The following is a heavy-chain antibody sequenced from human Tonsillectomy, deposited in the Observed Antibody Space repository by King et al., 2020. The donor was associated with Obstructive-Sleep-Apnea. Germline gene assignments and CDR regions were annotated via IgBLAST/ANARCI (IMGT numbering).Heavy chain of an antibody. D-gene: IGHD2-2*01. CDR2: IIPILGIA. V-gene: IGHV1-69*04. CDR3: ARERGGSIVVVPAAMWGAFDI. J-gene: IGHJ3*02. CDR1: GGTFSSYA. Sequence: QLVQSGAEVKKPGSSVKVSCKASGGTFSSYAISWVRQAPGQGLEWMGGIIPILGIANYAQKFQGRVTITADKSTGTAYMGLSSLRSEDTAVYYCARERGGSIVVVPAAMWGAFDIWGQGTMVTVSS.